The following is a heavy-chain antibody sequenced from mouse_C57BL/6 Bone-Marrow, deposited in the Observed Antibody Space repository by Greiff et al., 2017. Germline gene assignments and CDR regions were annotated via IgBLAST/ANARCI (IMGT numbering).Heavy chain of an antibody. CDR1: GYTFPEYT. V-gene: IGHV1-62-2*01. CDR2: FYPGSGSI. Sequence: QVQLQQSGAELVKPGASVKLSCKASGYTFPEYTIHWVKQRSGQGLEWIGWFYPGSGSIKYNEKFKDKATLTAAKSSSTGYMELSRLTSEDSAVYFWARNEGDYDGSRYWYFDVWGTGTTGTVSS. D-gene: IGHD1-1*01. CDR3: ARNEGDYDGSRYWYFDV. J-gene: IGHJ1*03.